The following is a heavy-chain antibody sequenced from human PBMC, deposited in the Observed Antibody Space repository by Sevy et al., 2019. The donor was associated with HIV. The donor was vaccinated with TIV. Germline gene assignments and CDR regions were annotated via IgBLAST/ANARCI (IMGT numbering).Heavy chain of an antibody. D-gene: IGHD3-22*01. J-gene: IGHJ2*01. Sequence: GGSLRLSCAASGFIFSDYAMSWVRQAPGKGLEWVSSISGGDDSTYYADSVKGRFTVSRDNSKNTLYLQMNTLRAEDTALYYCAKFGDYYDSGGYYWYFDFWGLGTLVTVSS. CDR2: ISGGDDST. CDR3: AKFGDYYDSGGYYWYFDF. CDR1: GFIFSDYA. V-gene: IGHV3-23*01.